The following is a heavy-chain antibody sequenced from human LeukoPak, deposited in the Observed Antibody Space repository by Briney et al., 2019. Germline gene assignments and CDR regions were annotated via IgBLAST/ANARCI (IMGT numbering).Heavy chain of an antibody. CDR3: ANSQRRFLEELYYYYYMDV. CDR2: IIPILGIA. Sequence: SVKVSCXASGGTFSSYTISWVRQARGQGLEWMGRIIPILGIANYAQKFQGRVTITADKSTSTAYMELSSLRSEDTAVYYCANSQRRFLEELYYYYYMDVWGKGTTVTVSS. D-gene: IGHD3-3*01. V-gene: IGHV1-69*02. J-gene: IGHJ6*03. CDR1: GGTFSSYT.